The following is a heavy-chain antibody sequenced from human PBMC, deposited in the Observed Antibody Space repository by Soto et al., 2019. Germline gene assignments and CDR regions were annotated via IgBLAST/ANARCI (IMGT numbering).Heavy chain of an antibody. CDR3: VGASSPFYFDY. CDR2: IYYTGST. CDR1: GGSMSNYY. J-gene: IGHJ4*01. D-gene: IGHD6-19*01. Sequence: SETLSLTCTVSGGSMSNYYWSWIRQPPGKGLEWIGYIYYTGSTNYNPSLKSRVSMSVDTSKKHFSLILNSVTAADTAVYYCVGASSPFYFDYWDHGTLVTVSS. V-gene: IGHV4-59*08.